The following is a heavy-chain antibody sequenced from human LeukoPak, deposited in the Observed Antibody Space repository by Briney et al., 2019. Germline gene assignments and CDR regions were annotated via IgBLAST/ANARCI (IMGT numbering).Heavy chain of an antibody. V-gene: IGHV4-59*11. Sequence: SETLSLTCTVSGGSLSSHYWSWIRQPPGKGLEWIGYIYYSGSTNYNPSLKSRVTISVDTSKNQFSLKLSSVTAADTAVYYCARVAAVVSYSAYWGQGTLVTVSS. J-gene: IGHJ4*02. CDR1: GGSLSSHY. CDR2: IYYSGST. D-gene: IGHD2-21*01. CDR3: ARVAAVVSYSAY.